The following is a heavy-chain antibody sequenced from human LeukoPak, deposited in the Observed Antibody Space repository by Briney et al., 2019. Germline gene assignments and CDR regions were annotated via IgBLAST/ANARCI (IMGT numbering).Heavy chain of an antibody. CDR1: GYTFTSYY. V-gene: IGHV1-24*01. CDR2: FDPEDGET. CDR3: ATGYSSGWDLDY. J-gene: IGHJ4*02. Sequence: ASVKVSCKASGYTFTSYYMHWVRQAPGKGLEWMGGFDPEDGETIYAQKFQGRVTMTEDTSTDTAYMELSSLRSEDTAVYYCATGYSSGWDLDYWGQGTLVTVSS. D-gene: IGHD6-19*01.